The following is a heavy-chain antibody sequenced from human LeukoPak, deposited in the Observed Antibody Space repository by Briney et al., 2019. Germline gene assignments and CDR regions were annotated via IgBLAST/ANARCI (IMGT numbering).Heavy chain of an antibody. CDR2: IIPILGIA. CDR3: ARDLAYCSSTSCGPPPRDP. J-gene: IGHJ5*02. Sequence: SVKVSCKASGGTFSSYTISWVRQAPGQGLEWMGRIIPILGIANYAQKFQGRGTITADKSTSTAYMELSSLRSEDTAVYYCARDLAYCSSTSCGPPPRDPWGQGTLVTVSS. CDR1: GGTFSSYT. V-gene: IGHV1-69*04. D-gene: IGHD2-2*01.